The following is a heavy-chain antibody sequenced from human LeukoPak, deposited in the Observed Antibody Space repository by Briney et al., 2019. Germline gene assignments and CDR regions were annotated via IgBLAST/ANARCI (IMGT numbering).Heavy chain of an antibody. V-gene: IGHV5-10-1*01. D-gene: IGHD5-12*01. CDR1: GYSFTNYW. CDR2: IGPSDSYT. CDR3: ARHINSGYDPFDY. J-gene: IGHJ4*02. Sequence: GESLKISCKGSGYSFTNYWISWVRQMPGKGLEWMGRIGPSDSYTNYSPSLQGHVTISADKSISTAYLQWSSLKASDTAMYYCARHINSGYDPFDYWGQGTLVTVSS.